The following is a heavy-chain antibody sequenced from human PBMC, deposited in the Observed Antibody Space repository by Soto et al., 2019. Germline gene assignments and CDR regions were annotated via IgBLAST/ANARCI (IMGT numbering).Heavy chain of an antibody. CDR2: IYYSGST. Sequence: SETLSLTCTVSGGSISSGDYYWSWIRQPPGKGLEWIGYIYYSGSTYYNPSLKSRVTISVDTSKNQFSLKLSSVTAAEKEVYYCDRDRYIAAASYFDYWVQGTLVTVSS. J-gene: IGHJ4*02. V-gene: IGHV4-30-4*01. CDR1: GGSISSGDYY. D-gene: IGHD6-13*01. CDR3: DRDRYIAAASYFDY.